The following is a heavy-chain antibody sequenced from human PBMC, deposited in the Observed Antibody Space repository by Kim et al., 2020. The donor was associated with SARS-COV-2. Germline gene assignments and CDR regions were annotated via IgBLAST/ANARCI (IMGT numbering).Heavy chain of an antibody. CDR2: ISSSGSTI. J-gene: IGHJ4*02. CDR1: GFTFSDYY. D-gene: IGHD2-2*01. CDR3: ARVLSEYCSSTSCYGVIFDY. V-gene: IGHV3-11*01. Sequence: GGSLRLSCAASGFTFSDYYMSWIRQAPGKGLEWVSYISSSGSTIYYADSVKGRFTISRDNAKNSLYLQMNSLRAEDTAVYYCARVLSEYCSSTSCYGVIFDYWGQGTLVTVSS.